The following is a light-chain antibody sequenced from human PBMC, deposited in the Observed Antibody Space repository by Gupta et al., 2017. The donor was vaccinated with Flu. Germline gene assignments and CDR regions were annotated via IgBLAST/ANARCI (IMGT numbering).Light chain of an antibody. CDR2: DGS. CDR3: QQRSNCPIT. J-gene: IGKJ2*01. V-gene: IGKV3-11*01. CDR1: QIIGDY. Sequence: TVTLSLSPGDPVTLSCKASQIIGDYVGWYQEKPGQAPRRLNDDGSNRATGVPASFSGRGSGTECTLTSSSLESEEVAMYCCQQRSNCPITFGQGTKLE.